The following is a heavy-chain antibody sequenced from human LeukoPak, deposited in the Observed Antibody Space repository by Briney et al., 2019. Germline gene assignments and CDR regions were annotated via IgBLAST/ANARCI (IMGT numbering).Heavy chain of an antibody. CDR1: GGSISSYY. Sequence: SETLSLTCTVSGGSISSYYWSWIRQPPGKGLEWIGYIYYSGSTNYSPSLKSRVTISVDTSKNQFSLKLSSVTAADTAVYYCARHDHYRPRALDPWGQGTLVTVSS. J-gene: IGHJ5*02. CDR3: ARHDHYRPRALDP. D-gene: IGHD1-14*01. CDR2: IYYSGST. V-gene: IGHV4-59*08.